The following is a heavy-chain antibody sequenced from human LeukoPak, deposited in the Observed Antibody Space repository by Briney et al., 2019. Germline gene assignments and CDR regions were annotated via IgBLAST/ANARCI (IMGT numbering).Heavy chain of an antibody. CDR3: AREGSRGYMDV. D-gene: IGHD6-13*01. V-gene: IGHV1-69*16. J-gene: IGHJ6*03. CDR2: IIPILGIA. Sequence: GSSVKVSCKASGGTFSSYTISWVRQAPGQGLEWMGRIIPILGIANYAQKFQGRVTITTDESTSTAYMELSSLRSEDTAVYYCAREGSRGYMDVWGKGTTVTVSS. CDR1: GGTFSSYT.